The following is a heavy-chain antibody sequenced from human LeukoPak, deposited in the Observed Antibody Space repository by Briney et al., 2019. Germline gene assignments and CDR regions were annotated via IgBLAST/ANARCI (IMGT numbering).Heavy chain of an antibody. CDR2: IYYSGST. V-gene: IGHV4-61*01. J-gene: IGHJ4*02. CDR1: GGSVSGGSCY. Sequence: PSETLSLTCTVSGGSVSGGSCYWSWIRQPPGKGLEWIGYIYYSGSTNYNPSLKSRVTISVDTSKNQFSLKLSSVTAADTAVYYCARERAPLRYFDYWGQGTLVTVSS. D-gene: IGHD3-9*01. CDR3: ARERAPLRYFDY.